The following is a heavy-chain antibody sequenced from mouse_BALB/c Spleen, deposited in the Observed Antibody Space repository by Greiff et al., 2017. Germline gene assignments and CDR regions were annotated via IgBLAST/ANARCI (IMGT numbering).Heavy chain of an antibody. CDR1: GYSFTGYT. Sequence: EVQLQQSGPELVKPGASMKISCKASGYSFTGYTMNWVKQSHGKNLEWIGLINPYNGGTSYNQKFKGKATLTVDKSASTAYMELLSLTSEDSAVYYCARRSPYYGSFYYYAMDYWGQGTSVTVSS. CDR2: INPYNGGT. CDR3: ARRSPYYGSFYYYAMDY. V-gene: IGHV1-26*01. D-gene: IGHD1-1*01. J-gene: IGHJ4*01.